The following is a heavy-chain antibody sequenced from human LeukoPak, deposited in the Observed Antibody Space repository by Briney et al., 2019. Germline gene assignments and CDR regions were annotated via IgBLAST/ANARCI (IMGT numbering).Heavy chain of an antibody. D-gene: IGHD6-13*01. CDR2: IKEDGSET. CDR3: ARVWAAAGGAFDI. CDR1: GFTFSSYW. V-gene: IGHV3-7*01. Sequence: HPGKSLRLSCAASGFTFSSYWMTWVRQAPGKGLEWLANIKEDGSETYYVESVKGRFTISRGNAKNSLYLQMNSLRAEDTAVYYCARVWAAAGGAFDIWGQGTMVTVSS. J-gene: IGHJ3*02.